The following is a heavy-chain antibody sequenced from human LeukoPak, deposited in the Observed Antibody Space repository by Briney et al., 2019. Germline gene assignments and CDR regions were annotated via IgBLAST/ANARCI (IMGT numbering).Heavy chain of an antibody. D-gene: IGHD1-14*01. CDR3: ARSGSRVYLEY. V-gene: IGHV3-48*01. J-gene: IGHJ4*02. CDR2: ISSSSSTI. CDR1: GFTFSSHS. Sequence: PGGSLRLSCAASGFTFSSHSMNWVRQAPGKGLEWVSYISSSSSTISYADSVKGRFTISRDNSKNTLYLQMGSLRAEDMAVYYCARSGSRVYLEYWGQGTLVTVSS.